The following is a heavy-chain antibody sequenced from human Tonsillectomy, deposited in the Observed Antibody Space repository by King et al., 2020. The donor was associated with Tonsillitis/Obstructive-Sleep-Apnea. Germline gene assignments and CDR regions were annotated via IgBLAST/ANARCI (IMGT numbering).Heavy chain of an antibody. J-gene: IGHJ3*02. Sequence: VQLGESGAEVKKPGESLKTSGRVSGDTFTPTWTAWVGQMPGKARGGRGIIYLVDPDTRYSPSFQGQVTISADKSISTAYLQWSSLKASDTAMYYCARIGDNSDAFDIWGQGTMVTVSS. D-gene: IGHD4-23*01. CDR3: ARIGDNSDAFDI. V-gene: IGHV5-51*01. CDR1: GDTFTPTW. CDR2: IYLVDPDT.